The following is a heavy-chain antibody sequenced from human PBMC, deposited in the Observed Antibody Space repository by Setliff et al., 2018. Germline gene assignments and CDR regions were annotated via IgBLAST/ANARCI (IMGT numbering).Heavy chain of an antibody. Sequence: ASVKVSCKASGYTFSDYYMHWIRQAPGQGPEWMGCINPNTGGTRFAQKFQFGVTMTADKAITTAYMELTRLTSDDAAMYYCARDLLGSQGRTFDLWGQGTLVTVSS. J-gene: IGHJ4*02. CDR2: INPNTGGT. CDR1: GYTFSDYY. V-gene: IGHV1-2*02. D-gene: IGHD1-26*01. CDR3: ARDLLGSQGRTFDL.